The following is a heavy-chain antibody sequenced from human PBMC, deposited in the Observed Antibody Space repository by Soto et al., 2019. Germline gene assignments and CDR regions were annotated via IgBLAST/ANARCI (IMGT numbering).Heavy chain of an antibody. D-gene: IGHD3-22*01. CDR3: TTVVLGWYYYHSSGYLPLDY. J-gene: IGHJ4*02. Sequence: PXVCLRLACAACGFSVSNAGMSWARQATGKGLEWVGRIKSKTDGGTTDYAAPVKGRFTISRDDSKNTLYLQMNSLKTEDTAVYYCTTVVLGWYYYHSSGYLPLDYLGQGTLVTVSS. V-gene: IGHV3-15*01. CDR2: IKSKTDGGTT. CDR1: GFSVSNAG.